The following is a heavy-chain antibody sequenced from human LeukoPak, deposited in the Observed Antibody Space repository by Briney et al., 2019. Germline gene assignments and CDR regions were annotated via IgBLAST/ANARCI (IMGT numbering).Heavy chain of an antibody. CDR1: GGSISSGSYY. CDR3: ARDRPPSYYYGSGSPNWFDP. V-gene: IGHV4-61*02. D-gene: IGHD3-10*01. CDR2: IYTSGST. Sequence: SETLSLTCTVSGGSISSGSYYWSWIRQPAGKGLEWIGRIYTSGSTNYNPSLKSRVTISVDTSKNQFSLKLSSVTAADTAVYYCARDRPPSYYYGSGSPNWFDPWGQGTLVTVSS. J-gene: IGHJ5*02.